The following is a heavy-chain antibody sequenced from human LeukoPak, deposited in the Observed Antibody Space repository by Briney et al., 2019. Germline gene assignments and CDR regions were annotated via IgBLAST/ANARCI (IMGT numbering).Heavy chain of an antibody. Sequence: PGGSQRLSCAASGFTVSSNYMSWVRQAPGKGLEWVSSISSSSSYIYYADSVKGRFTISRDNAKNSLYLQMNSLRAEDTAVYYCASIDYGGKDYWGQGTLVTVSS. CDR1: GFTVSSNY. CDR3: ASIDYGGKDY. CDR2: ISSSSSYI. D-gene: IGHD4-23*01. J-gene: IGHJ4*02. V-gene: IGHV3-21*01.